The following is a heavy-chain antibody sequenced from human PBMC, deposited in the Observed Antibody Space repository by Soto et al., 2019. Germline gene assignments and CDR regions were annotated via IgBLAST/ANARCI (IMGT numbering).Heavy chain of an antibody. CDR1: GDSIGRISYF. CDR2: IFYSGST. D-gene: IGHD4-17*01. Sequence: QLQLQESGPGLVKPSETLSLTCNVSGDSIGRISYFWGWIRQPPGKGLEWIGSIFYSGSTYYNPSLKSRVTISIDASKNQFSLKLSSVTAADTALYYCARLGSHGDVLDYWGQGTLVTVSS. CDR3: ARLGSHGDVLDY. V-gene: IGHV4-39*01. J-gene: IGHJ4*02.